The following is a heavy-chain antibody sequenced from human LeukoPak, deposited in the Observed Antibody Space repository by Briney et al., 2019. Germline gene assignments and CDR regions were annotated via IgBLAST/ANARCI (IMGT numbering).Heavy chain of an antibody. J-gene: IGHJ6*03. CDR2: ISSSGSTI. CDR3: ARDYYYYYYMDV. CDR1: GFTFSDYY. Sequence: GGSLRLSCAASGFTFSDYYMSWIRQAPGKGLEWVSYISSSGSTIYYADSVKGRFAISRDNAKNSLYLQMNSLRAEDTAVYYCARDYYYYYYMDVWGKGTTVTVSS. V-gene: IGHV3-11*04.